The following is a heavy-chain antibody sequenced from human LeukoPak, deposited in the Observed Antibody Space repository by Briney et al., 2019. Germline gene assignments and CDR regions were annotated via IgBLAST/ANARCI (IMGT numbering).Heavy chain of an antibody. Sequence: SETLSLTCTVSGGSISSYYWSWIRQPPGKGLEWIGYIYYSGSTNYNPSLKSRVTISVDTSKNQFSLKLSSVTAADTAVHYCARGIVADKFDYWGQGTLVTVSS. J-gene: IGHJ4*02. V-gene: IGHV4-59*01. CDR3: ARGIVADKFDY. D-gene: IGHD5-12*01. CDR2: IYYSGST. CDR1: GGSISSYY.